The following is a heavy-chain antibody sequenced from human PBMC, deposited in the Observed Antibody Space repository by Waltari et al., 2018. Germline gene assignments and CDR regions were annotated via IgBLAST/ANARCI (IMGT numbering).Heavy chain of an antibody. CDR2: ISIYNDNA. Sequence: QVQLVQSGAEVKEPGASVKVSCKASGYTFISYGISWVRQAPGQGLEWMGWISIYNDNANYAQKLQGRVTMTTDTSTSTAYMELRSLRSDDTAVYYCARGEYYDSSGYFRYDNWGQGTLVTVSS. CDR3: ARGEYYDSSGYFRYDN. D-gene: IGHD3-22*01. V-gene: IGHV1-18*01. CDR1: GYTFISYG. J-gene: IGHJ4*02.